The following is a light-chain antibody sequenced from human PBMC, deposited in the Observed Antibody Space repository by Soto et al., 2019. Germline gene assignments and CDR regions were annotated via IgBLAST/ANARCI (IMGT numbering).Light chain of an antibody. Sequence: IQLTQSPSSLSSSVGDRVTITCRASQGINKFFAWYQQRPREPPPLLVYGASTLQSGVPSRFGGSGSRTDFTLTISSLQPEDFATYYCQQLTKSRFTFGQGTKLDIK. V-gene: IGKV1-9*01. CDR1: QGINKF. CDR3: QQLTKSRFT. J-gene: IGKJ2*01. CDR2: GAS.